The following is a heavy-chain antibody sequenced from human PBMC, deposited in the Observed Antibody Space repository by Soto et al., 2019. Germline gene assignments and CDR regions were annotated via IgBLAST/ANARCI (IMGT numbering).Heavy chain of an antibody. J-gene: IGHJ4*02. CDR2: GSYSGTT. CDR3: ARGATVTQYDY. CDR1: GGSFSGYY. Sequence: PSETLSLTCAVYGGSFSGYYWSWIRQPPGKGLEWLGFGSYSGTTNYKPSLKSRVTISVDPSRSQISLKVRSLTAADTAVYYCARGATVTQYDYWGQGTLVTVSS. D-gene: IGHD4-17*01. V-gene: IGHV4-59*01.